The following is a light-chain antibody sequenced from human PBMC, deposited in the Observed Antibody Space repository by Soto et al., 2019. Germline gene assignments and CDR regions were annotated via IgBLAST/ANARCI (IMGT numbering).Light chain of an antibody. CDR1: QSLVHSDGNTY. V-gene: IGKV2-24*01. J-gene: IGKJ2*01. CDR2: LIS. Sequence: DIVMTQTPLSSPVTLGQPASISCRSSQSLVHSDGNTYLRWLQQRPGQPPRLVIYLISNRFSGVPDRFSGSVAGKDFTLKISRVYADAVGVYCSMQATLPYTVGQGPKLEIK. CDR3: MQATLPYT.